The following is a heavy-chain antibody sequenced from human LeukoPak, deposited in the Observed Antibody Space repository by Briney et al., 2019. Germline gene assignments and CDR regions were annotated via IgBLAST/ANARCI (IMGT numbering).Heavy chain of an antibody. CDR1: GLTFSSYE. CDR3: ARNPEAMIVVVSGMDV. D-gene: IGHD3-22*01. V-gene: IGHV3-48*03. Sequence: PGGSLRLSCAASGLTFSSYEMNWVRQAPGKGLEWVSYISSSGSTIYYADSVKGRFTISRDNAKNSLYLQMNSLRAEDTAVYYCARNPEAMIVVVSGMDVWGQGTTVTVSS. J-gene: IGHJ6*02. CDR2: ISSSGSTI.